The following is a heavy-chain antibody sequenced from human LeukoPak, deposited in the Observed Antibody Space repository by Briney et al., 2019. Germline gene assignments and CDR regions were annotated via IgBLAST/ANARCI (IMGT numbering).Heavy chain of an antibody. CDR2: IRSTSSYT. CDR1: GFTFSDYY. D-gene: IGHD3-10*01. V-gene: IGHV3-11*05. CDR3: ARDNGGHYFDY. J-gene: IGHJ4*02. Sequence: GGSLRLSCAASGFTFSDYYMSWIRQAPGKGLEWVSYIRSTSSYTNYADSVKGRFTISRDNAKNSLYLQMDSLRAEGTAVYYCARDNGGHYFDYWGQGTLVTVSS.